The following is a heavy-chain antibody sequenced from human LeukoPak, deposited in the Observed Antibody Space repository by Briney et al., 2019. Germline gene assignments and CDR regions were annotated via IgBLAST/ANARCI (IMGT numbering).Heavy chain of an antibody. J-gene: IGHJ6*02. CDR2: ISGSDGST. V-gene: IGHV3-23*01. CDR3: AKDKKYYDSSGSPYYYYGMDV. Sequence: PGGSLRLSCAASGFTFSSYAMSWVRQAPGKGLEWVSVISGSDGSTYYADSVKGRFTISRDNSKNTLYLQMNSLRVEDTAIYYCAKDKKYYDSSGSPYYYYGMDVWGQGITVTVSS. CDR1: GFTFSSYA. D-gene: IGHD3-22*01.